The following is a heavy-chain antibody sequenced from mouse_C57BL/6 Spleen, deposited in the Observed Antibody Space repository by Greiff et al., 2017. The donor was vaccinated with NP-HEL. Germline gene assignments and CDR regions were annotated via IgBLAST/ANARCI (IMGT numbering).Heavy chain of an antibody. CDR1: GYTFTSYW. V-gene: IGHV1-64*01. D-gene: IGHD2-3*01. J-gene: IGHJ4*01. CDR3: ARKDGYYAYYAMDY. CDR2: IHPNSGST. Sequence: VQLQQSGAELVKPGASVKLSCKASGYTFTSYWMHWVKQRPGQGLEWIGMIHPNSGSTNYNEKFKSKATLTVDKSSSTAYMQLSSLTSEDSAVYYCARKDGYYAYYAMDYWGQGTSVTVSS.